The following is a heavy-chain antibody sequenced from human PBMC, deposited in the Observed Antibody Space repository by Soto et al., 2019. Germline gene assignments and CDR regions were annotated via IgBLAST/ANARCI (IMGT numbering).Heavy chain of an antibody. CDR2: IRKNAYGGTT. Sequence: EVQLVESGGGLVQPGRSLRLSCTASGFTFGDVAMSWFRQAPGKGLEWVGFIRKNAYGGTTEYAASVKGRFTISRDDSKSIAYLLMNNLKTEDTAVYHCARDAASNDIYYFGHWGQGTLVTVSS. J-gene: IGHJ4*02. CDR3: ARDAASNDIYYFGH. V-gene: IGHV3-49*03. D-gene: IGHD1-1*01. CDR1: GFTFGDVA.